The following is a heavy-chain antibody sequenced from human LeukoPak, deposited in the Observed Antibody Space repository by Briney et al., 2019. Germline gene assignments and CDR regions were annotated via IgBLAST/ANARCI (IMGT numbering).Heavy chain of an antibody. CDR2: INPNSGGT. J-gene: IGHJ4*02. CDR3: ARDLKAAAGTVY. D-gene: IGHD6-13*01. V-gene: IGHV1-2*06. CDR1: GYTFTCYY. Sequence: GASVKVSCKASGYTFTCYYMHWVRQAPGQGLEWMGRINPNSGGTNYAQKFQGRVTMTRDTSISTAYMELSRLRSDDTAVYYCARDLKAAAGTVYWGQGTLVTVSS.